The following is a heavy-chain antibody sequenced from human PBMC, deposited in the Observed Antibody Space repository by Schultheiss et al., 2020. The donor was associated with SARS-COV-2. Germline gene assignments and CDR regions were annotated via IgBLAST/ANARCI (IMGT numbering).Heavy chain of an antibody. CDR2: VYHGGNT. CDR1: GGSISSSSYY. D-gene: IGHD1-26*01. J-gene: IGHJ4*02. CDR3: ARHEEWDDDY. Sequence: SQTLSLTCTVSGGSISSSSYYWGWIRQPPGKGLEWIGDVYHGGNTNYNPSLKSRVTISVDTSKNQFSLKLSSVTAADTAVYYCARHEEWDDDYWGQGTLVTVSS. V-gene: IGHV4-39*01.